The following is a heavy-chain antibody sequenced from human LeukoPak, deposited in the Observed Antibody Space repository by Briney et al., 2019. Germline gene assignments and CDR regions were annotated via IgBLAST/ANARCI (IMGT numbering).Heavy chain of an antibody. V-gene: IGHV1-2*02. D-gene: IGHD2-15*01. CDR2: INPNNGGT. Sequence: ASVKVSCKASGYTFTSYYMHWVRQAPGQGLEWMGWINPNNGGTNYAQKFQGRVTMTRDTSISTAYMELTSLRSDDTAVYYCAREGYCSGGMCPVEYWGLGTLVTVSS. CDR1: GYTFTSYY. CDR3: AREGYCSGGMCPVEY. J-gene: IGHJ4*02.